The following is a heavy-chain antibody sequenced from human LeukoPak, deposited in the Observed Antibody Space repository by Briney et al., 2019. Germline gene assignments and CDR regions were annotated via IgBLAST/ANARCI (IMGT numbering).Heavy chain of an antibody. Sequence: SETLSLTCTVSGGSISSGGYYWSWIRQHPGKGLEWIGYIYYSGSTYYNPSLKSRVTISVDTSKNQFSLKLSSVTAADTAVYYCARDSEIVLRAFDIWGQGTMVTVSS. J-gene: IGHJ3*02. CDR1: GGSISSGGYY. CDR3: ARDSEIVLRAFDI. V-gene: IGHV4-31*03. CDR2: IYYSGST. D-gene: IGHD2-15*01.